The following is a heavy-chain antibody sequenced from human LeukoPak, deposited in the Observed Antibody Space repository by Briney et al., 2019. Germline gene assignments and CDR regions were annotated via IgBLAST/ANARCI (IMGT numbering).Heavy chain of an antibody. V-gene: IGHV4-39*01. CDR1: AGSILTSNYY. J-gene: IGHJ4*02. D-gene: IGHD4-17*01. Sequence: ASETLSLTCTVPAGSILTSNYYWGWIRQPPGKGPEWIGSIYYSGSTYYNSSLKSRVTISVDTSKNQFSLKLSSVTAADTAVYYCERHNTVTTVTIYLIDFYCWGQGTLVTVSS. CDR3: ERHNTVTTVTIYLIDFYC. CDR2: IYYSGST.